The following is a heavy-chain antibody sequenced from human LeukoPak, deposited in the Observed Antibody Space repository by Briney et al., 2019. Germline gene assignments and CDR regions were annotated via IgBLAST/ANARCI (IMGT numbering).Heavy chain of an antibody. CDR3: ARERDSNYYDSSGYYPPSFFDY. V-gene: IGHV3-7*03. J-gene: IGHJ4*02. D-gene: IGHD3-22*01. CDR1: GFTFSSYW. Sequence: GGSLRLSCAASGFTFSSYWMSWVRQAPGKGLEWVANIKQDGSEKYYVDSVKGRFTISRDNAKNSLYLQVNSLRAEDTAVYYCARERDSNYYDSSGYYPPSFFDYWGQGTLVTVSS. CDR2: IKQDGSEK.